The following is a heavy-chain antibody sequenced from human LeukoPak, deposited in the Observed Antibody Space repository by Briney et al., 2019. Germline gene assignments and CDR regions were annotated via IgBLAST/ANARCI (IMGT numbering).Heavy chain of an antibody. V-gene: IGHV1-69*04. Sequence: ASVKVSCKASGGTFSSYAISWVRQAPGQGLEWMGRIIPILGIANYAQKFQGRVTITADKSTSTAYMELSSLRSEDTAVYYCARDGGYSSAVTIWGQGTMVTVSS. J-gene: IGHJ3*02. CDR2: IIPILGIA. D-gene: IGHD6-25*01. CDR3: ARDGGYSSAVTI. CDR1: GGTFSSYA.